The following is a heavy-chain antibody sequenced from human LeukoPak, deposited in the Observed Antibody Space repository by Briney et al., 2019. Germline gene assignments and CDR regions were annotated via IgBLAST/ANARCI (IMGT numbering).Heavy chain of an antibody. CDR2: IYHSGST. J-gene: IGHJ6*03. CDR3: ARDPNCSGGSFYFDYYYYYMDV. CDR1: GYSISSGYY. D-gene: IGHD2-15*01. Sequence: SETLSLTCSVPGYSISSGYYWGWIRQPPGKGLEWIGSIYHSGSTYYNPSLKSRVTISVDTSKNQFSLKLSSVTAADTAVYYCARDPNCSGGSFYFDYYYYYMDVWGKGTTVTVSS. V-gene: IGHV4-38-2*02.